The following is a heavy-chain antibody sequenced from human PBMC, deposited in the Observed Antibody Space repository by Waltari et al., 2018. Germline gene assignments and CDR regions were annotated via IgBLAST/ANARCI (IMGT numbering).Heavy chain of an antibody. CDR1: GGPFSSYA. CDR2: IIPILGIA. V-gene: IGHV1-69*04. J-gene: IGHJ3*02. D-gene: IGHD3-22*01. Sequence: QVQLVQSGAEGKKPGSSVKVSCKASGGPFSSYAISWVRQAPGQGLEWMGGIIPILGIANYAQKFQGRVTIAADESTSTAYMELSSLRSEDTAVYYCARDGEYYDSSGPKVDAFDIWGQGTIVTVSS. CDR3: ARDGEYYDSSGPKVDAFDI.